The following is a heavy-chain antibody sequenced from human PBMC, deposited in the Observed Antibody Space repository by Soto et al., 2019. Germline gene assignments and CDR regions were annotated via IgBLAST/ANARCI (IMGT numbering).Heavy chain of an antibody. CDR1: GYTFTSYD. D-gene: IGHD1-26*01. Sequence: ASVKVSCEASGYTFTSYDINWVRQAPGQGPEWMGIVNPSGGSITYAQKFQGRVTMTRDTSTSTVYMELSSLRSEDTAVYYCARDSALVGVTRRGYYHYYGMDVWGQGTTVTVSS. CDR2: VNPSGGSI. CDR3: ARDSALVGVTRRGYYHYYGMDV. J-gene: IGHJ6*02. V-gene: IGHV1-46*01.